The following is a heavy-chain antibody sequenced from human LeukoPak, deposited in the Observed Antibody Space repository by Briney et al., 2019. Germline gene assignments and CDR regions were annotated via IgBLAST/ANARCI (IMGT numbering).Heavy chain of an antibody. CDR3: TTDFTYYYDSSGYYRSY. V-gene: IGHV3-15*01. D-gene: IGHD3-22*01. CDR2: IKSKTDGGTT. Sequence: GGSLRLSCAASGFTFSNAWMGWVRQAPGKGLEWVGRIKSKTDGGTTDYAAPVKGRFTISRDDSKNTLYLQMNSLRTEDTAVYYCTTDFTYYYDSSGYYRSYWGQGTLVTVSS. J-gene: IGHJ4*02. CDR1: GFTFSNAW.